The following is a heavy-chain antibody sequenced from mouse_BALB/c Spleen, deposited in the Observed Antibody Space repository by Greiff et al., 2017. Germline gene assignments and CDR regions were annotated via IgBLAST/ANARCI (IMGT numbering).Heavy chain of an antibody. Sequence: EVKLVESGGDLVKPGGSLKLSCAASGFTFSSYGMSWVRQTPDKRLEWVATISSGGSYTYYPDSVKGRFTISRDNAKNTLYLQMSSLKSEDTAMYYCARQGNSFDYWGQGTTLTVSS. J-gene: IGHJ2*01. CDR3: ARQGNSFDY. CDR1: GFTFSSYG. CDR2: ISSGGSYT. V-gene: IGHV5-6*01.